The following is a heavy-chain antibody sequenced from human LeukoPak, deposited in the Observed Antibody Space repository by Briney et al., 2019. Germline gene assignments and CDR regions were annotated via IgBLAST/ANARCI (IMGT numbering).Heavy chain of an antibody. J-gene: IGHJ6*03. Sequence: PSETLSLTCAVYGGSFSGYYWSWIRQPPGKGLEWIGEVNHTGSTNYNPSLKSRVTISVDTSKNQFSLKLSSVTAADTAVYYCASLTGTTDYYFYYMGVWGKGTTVTVSS. CDR2: VNHTGST. V-gene: IGHV4-34*01. D-gene: IGHD1-20*01. CDR3: ASLTGTTDYYFYYMGV. CDR1: GGSFSGYY.